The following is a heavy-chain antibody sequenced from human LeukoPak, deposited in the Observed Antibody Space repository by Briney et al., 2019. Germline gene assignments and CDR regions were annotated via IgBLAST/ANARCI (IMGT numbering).Heavy chain of an antibody. D-gene: IGHD6-19*01. Sequence: SETLSLTCTVSGGSISSGSYYWSWIRQPAGKGLEWIGRIYTSGSTNYNPSLKSRVTISVDTSKNQFSLKLSPVTAADTAVYYRARGGRFGAVAGTMDYWGQGTLVTVSS. J-gene: IGHJ4*02. V-gene: IGHV4-61*02. CDR2: IYTSGST. CDR1: GGSISSGSYY. CDR3: ARGGRFGAVAGTMDY.